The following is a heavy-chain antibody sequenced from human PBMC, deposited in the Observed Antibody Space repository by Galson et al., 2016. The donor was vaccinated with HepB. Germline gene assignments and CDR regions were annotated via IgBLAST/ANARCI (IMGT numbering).Heavy chain of an antibody. CDR3: VKSNSITLLLGEKNYFDP. CDR2: INESGTT. D-gene: IGHD2/OR15-2a*01. CDR1: GASLSGSY. Sequence: ETLSLTCAVKGASLSGSYWAWIRLPPGKGLEWIGEINESGTTTYIPSLKSRVSISADTSKKQFSLTLTSVTAADTAVYYCVKSNSITLLLGEKNYFDPWGQGTLVTVSS. V-gene: IGHV4-34*01. J-gene: IGHJ5*02.